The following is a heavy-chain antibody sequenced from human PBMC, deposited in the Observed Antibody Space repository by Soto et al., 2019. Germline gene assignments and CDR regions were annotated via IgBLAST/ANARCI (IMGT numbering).Heavy chain of an antibody. Sequence: PGGSLRLSCAAFGFKISSSSMNWVRQAPGRGLEWVAYISDSGSNTLYADSVKGRFTVSRDNSKNTLYLQMNSLRAEDTAVYYCARDLGPRNYFDYWGQGTLVTVSS. CDR2: ISDSGSNT. V-gene: IGHV3-48*01. CDR1: GFKISSSS. J-gene: IGHJ4*02. CDR3: ARDLGPRNYFDY. D-gene: IGHD7-27*01.